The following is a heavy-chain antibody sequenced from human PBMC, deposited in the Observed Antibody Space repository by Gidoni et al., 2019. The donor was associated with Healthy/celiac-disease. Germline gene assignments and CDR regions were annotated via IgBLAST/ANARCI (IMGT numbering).Heavy chain of an antibody. Sequence: QVQLVQSGAAVKKPGSSVRVSCKASGGTFLSYALSWVRQAPGQGLEWMGGIIPIVGTANYAQKLQGRVTITADESTSTAYMELSSLRSEDTAVYYCARDGSSRSTYYYYGMDVWGQGTTVTVSS. CDR2: IIPIVGTA. V-gene: IGHV1-69*01. J-gene: IGHJ6*02. CDR1: GGTFLSYA. CDR3: ARDGSSRSTYYYYGMDV. D-gene: IGHD6-6*01.